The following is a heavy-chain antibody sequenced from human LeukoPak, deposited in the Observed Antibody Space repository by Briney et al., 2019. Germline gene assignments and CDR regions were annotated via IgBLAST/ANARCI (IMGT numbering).Heavy chain of an antibody. CDR1: GGSISSYY. V-gene: IGHV4-59*01. Sequence: SETLSLTCTVSGGSISSYYWSWIRQPPGKGLEWIGYIYYSGSTNYNPSLKSRVTISVDTSKNQFSLKLSSVTAADTAVYYCARGSRISSAERLDYWGQGTLVTVSS. D-gene: IGHD3-22*01. CDR2: IYYSGST. CDR3: ARGSRISSAERLDY. J-gene: IGHJ4*02.